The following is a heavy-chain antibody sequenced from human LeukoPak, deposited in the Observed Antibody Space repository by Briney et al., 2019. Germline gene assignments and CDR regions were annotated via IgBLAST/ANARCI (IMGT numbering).Heavy chain of an antibody. CDR2: ISTSRSTI. D-gene: IGHD3-3*01. CDR1: GFTFSTNS. V-gene: IGHV3-48*01. J-gene: IGHJ3*02. Sequence: PGGSLRLSCAASGFTFSTNSMDWVRQAPGKGLEWISYISTSRSTIYYADSVKGRFTISSDNAKNSLYLQMNSLRAEDTAVYYCARSLRNAFDIWGQGTMVTVSS. CDR3: ARSLRNAFDI.